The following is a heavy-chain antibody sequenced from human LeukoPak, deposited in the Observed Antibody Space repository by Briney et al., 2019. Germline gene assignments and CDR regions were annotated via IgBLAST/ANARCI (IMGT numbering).Heavy chain of an antibody. CDR2: INHSGST. J-gene: IGHJ2*01. D-gene: IGHD3-3*01. V-gene: IGHV4-34*01. CDR1: GFTVSSNY. CDR3: ARAGGIFGVVITHSYWYFDL. Sequence: GSLRLSCAASGFTVSSNYMSWIRQPPGKGLEWIGEINHSGSTNYNPSLKSRVTISVDTSKNQFSLKLSSVTAADTAVYYCARAGGIFGVVITHSYWYFDLWGRGTLVTVSS.